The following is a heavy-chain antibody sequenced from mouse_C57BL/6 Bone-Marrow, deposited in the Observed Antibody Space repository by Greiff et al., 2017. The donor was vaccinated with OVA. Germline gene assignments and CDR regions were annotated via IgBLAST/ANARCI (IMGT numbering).Heavy chain of an antibody. CDR1: GFTFTDYY. CDR2: IRNKANGYTT. V-gene: IGHV7-3*01. J-gene: IGHJ3*01. CDR3: ARYKAPAWFAY. Sequence: EVQLVESGGGLVQPGGSLSLSCAASGFTFTDYYMSWVRQPPGKALEWLGFIRNKANGYTTEYSASVKGRFTISRDNSQSILYLQMNALRAEDSATYYCARYKAPAWFAYWGQGTLVTVSA.